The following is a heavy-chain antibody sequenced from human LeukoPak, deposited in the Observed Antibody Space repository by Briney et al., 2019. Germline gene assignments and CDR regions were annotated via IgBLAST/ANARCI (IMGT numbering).Heavy chain of an antibody. Sequence: GGSLRLSCAASGFTFSSYSMNWARQAPGKGLEWVSSISSSSSYIYYADSVKGRFTISRDNAKNSLYLQMNSLRAEDTAVYYCARASFPRDILTGYYWFDPWGQGTLVTVSS. CDR1: GFTFSSYS. CDR3: ARASFPRDILTGYYWFDP. V-gene: IGHV3-21*01. CDR2: ISSSSSYI. J-gene: IGHJ5*02. D-gene: IGHD3-9*01.